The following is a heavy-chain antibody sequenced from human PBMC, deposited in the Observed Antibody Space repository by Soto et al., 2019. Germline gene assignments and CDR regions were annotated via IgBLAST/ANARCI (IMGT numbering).Heavy chain of an antibody. V-gene: IGHV4-34*01. CDR3: ASRSGYERFYYYYGMDV. Sequence: SETLSLTCAVYGGSGGSFSGYYWSWIRQPPGKGLEWIGEINHSGSTNYNPSLKSRVTISVDTSKNQFSLKLSSVTAADTAVYYCASRSGYERFYYYYGMDVWGQGTTVTVSS. D-gene: IGHD5-12*01. CDR2: INHSGST. CDR1: GGSGGSFSGYY. J-gene: IGHJ6*02.